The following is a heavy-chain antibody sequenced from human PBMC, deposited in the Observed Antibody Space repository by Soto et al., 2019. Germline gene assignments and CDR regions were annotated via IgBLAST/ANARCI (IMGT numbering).Heavy chain of an antibody. CDR3: ARSTYYYDSSGYYAVYYFDY. CDR2: IIPIFGTA. CDR1: GGTFSSYA. J-gene: IGHJ4*02. D-gene: IGHD3-22*01. Sequence: ASVKVSCKASGGTFSSYAISWVRQAPGQGLEWMGGIIPIFGTANYAQKFQGRVTITADESTSTAYMELSSLRSEDTAVYYCARSTYYYDSSGYYAVYYFDYWGQGTLVTVSS. V-gene: IGHV1-69*13.